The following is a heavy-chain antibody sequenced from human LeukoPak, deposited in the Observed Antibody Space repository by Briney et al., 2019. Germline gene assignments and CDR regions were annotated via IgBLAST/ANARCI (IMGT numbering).Heavy chain of an antibody. CDR2: IYTSGST. D-gene: IGHD6-13*01. J-gene: IGHJ6*02. CDR3: ALMRIAAAGKGKYYYYGMDV. Sequence: PSQTLSLTCTVSGGSLSSGSYYWSWIRQPAGKGLEWIGRIYTSGSTNYNPSLKSRVTISVDTSKNQFSLKLSSVTAADTAVYYCALMRIAAAGKGKYYYYGMDVWGQGTTVTVSS. CDR1: GGSLSSGSYY. V-gene: IGHV4-61*02.